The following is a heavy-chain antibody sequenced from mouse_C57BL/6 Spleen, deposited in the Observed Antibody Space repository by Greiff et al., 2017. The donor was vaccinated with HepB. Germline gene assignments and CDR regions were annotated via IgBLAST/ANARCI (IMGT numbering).Heavy chain of an antibody. CDR2: ISSGSSTI. CDR3: ARGDGNYVGYYAMDY. CDR1: GFTFSDYG. J-gene: IGHJ4*01. D-gene: IGHD2-1*01. Sequence: EVQVVESGGGLVKPGGSLKLSCAASGFTFSDYGMHWVRQAPEKGLEWVAYISSGSSTIYYADTVKGRFTISRDNAKNTLFLQMTSLRSEDTAMYYCARGDGNYVGYYAMDYWGQGTSVTVSS. V-gene: IGHV5-17*01.